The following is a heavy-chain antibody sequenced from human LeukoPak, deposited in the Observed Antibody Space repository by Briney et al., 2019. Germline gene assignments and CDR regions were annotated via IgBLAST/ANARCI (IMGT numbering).Heavy chain of an antibody. Sequence: SETLSLTCTVSGGSISSYYWSWIRQPPGKGLEWIGYIYYSGSTNYNPSLKSRVTISVDTSKNQFSLRLSSVTAADTAVYYCARVERLWFGELFRGFDPWGQGTLVTVSS. V-gene: IGHV4-59*12. CDR1: GGSISSYY. D-gene: IGHD3-10*01. J-gene: IGHJ5*02. CDR3: ARVERLWFGELFRGFDP. CDR2: IYYSGST.